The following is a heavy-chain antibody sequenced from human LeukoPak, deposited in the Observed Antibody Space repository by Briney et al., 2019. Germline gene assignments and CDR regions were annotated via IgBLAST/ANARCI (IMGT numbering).Heavy chain of an antibody. CDR2: ISAYNGNT. CDR3: ARRDYYDSDHLFDP. D-gene: IGHD3-3*01. J-gene: IGHJ5*02. CDR1: GYTFTSYG. Sequence: GASVKVSCKASGYTFTSYGISWVRRAPGQGLEWMGWISAYNGNTNYAQKLQGRVTMTTDTSTSTAYMELRSLRSDDTAVYYCARRDYYDSDHLFDPWGQGTLVTVSS. V-gene: IGHV1-18*01.